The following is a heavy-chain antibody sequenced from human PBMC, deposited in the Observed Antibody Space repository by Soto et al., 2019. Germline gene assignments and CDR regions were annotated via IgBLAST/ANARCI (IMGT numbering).Heavy chain of an antibody. Sequence: SETLSLTCTVSGGSISRYYWSWIRQPPGKGLEWIGYIYYSGSTNYNPSLKSRVTISVDTSKNQFSLKLSSVTAADTAVYYCARDGNDYGDYGWFDPWGQGTLITVSS. D-gene: IGHD4-17*01. CDR3: ARDGNDYGDYGWFDP. CDR1: GGSISRYY. V-gene: IGHV4-59*01. CDR2: IYYSGST. J-gene: IGHJ5*02.